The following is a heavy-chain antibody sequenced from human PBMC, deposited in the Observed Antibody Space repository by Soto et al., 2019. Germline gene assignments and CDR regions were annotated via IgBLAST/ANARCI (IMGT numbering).Heavy chain of an antibody. CDR3: AKDRPYYYDSSGYPGYFDY. D-gene: IGHD3-22*01. Sequence: LTLSCAASGFTSSSYGMHSARQAPGKGLDWVAVISYDGSNKYYADSVKGRFTISRDNSKNTLYLQMNSLRAGDTAVYYCAKDRPYYYDSSGYPGYFDYWGQGTLVTVSS. CDR2: ISYDGSNK. J-gene: IGHJ4*02. V-gene: IGHV3-30*18. CDR1: GFTSSSYG.